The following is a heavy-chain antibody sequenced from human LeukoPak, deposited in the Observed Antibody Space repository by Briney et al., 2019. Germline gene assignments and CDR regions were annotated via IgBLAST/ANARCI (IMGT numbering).Heavy chain of an antibody. CDR1: GYTLTELS. J-gene: IGHJ3*02. Sequence: ASVKVSCKVSGYTLTELSMRWVRQAPGKGLEWMGGFDPEDGETMYAQRFQGRVTMTEDTSTDTAYMELSSLRSEDTSVYYCATVRGNYDAFDIWGQGTMVTVSS. CDR2: FDPEDGET. V-gene: IGHV1-24*01. D-gene: IGHD1-1*01. CDR3: ATVRGNYDAFDI.